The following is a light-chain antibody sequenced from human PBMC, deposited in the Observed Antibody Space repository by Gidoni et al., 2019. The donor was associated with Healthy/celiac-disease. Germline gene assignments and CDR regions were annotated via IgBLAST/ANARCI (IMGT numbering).Light chain of an antibody. J-gene: IGKJ4*01. CDR1: QRVLYSSNNKNY. Sequence: DIVMTQSPDSLAVSLGERATINCKSSQRVLYSSNNKNYLAWYQRRPGQPPMLLIYWASTRESGVPDRFSGSGAGTDFTLTISSLQAEDVAVYYCQQYYSTPPTFXGXTKVEIK. CDR3: QQYYSTPPT. V-gene: IGKV4-1*01. CDR2: WAS.